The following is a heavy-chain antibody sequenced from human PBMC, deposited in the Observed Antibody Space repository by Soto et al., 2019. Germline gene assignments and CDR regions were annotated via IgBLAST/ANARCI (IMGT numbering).Heavy chain of an antibody. CDR1: GGSFSGYY. CDR2: MNDSGNT. D-gene: IGHD1-7*01. CDR3: ASPRWNYIY. Sequence: QVQLQQWGAGLLKPSETLSLTCAVSGGSFSGYYWSWIRQPPGKGLAWIGEMNDSGNTKYNASLERRVAISVDTSTGHFSLTLTSVTAADTAVYYCASPRWNYIYWGQGTLVAVSS. V-gene: IGHV4-34*01. J-gene: IGHJ4*02.